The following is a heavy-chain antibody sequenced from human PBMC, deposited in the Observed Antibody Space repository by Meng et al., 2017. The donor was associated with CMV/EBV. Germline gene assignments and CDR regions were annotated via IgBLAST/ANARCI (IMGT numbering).Heavy chain of an antibody. CDR1: GYSISSGYY. V-gene: IGHV4-38-2*02. Sequence: SETLSLTCTVSGYSISSGYYWGWIRQPAGEGLEWVGSIYHSGSTYYNPSLKSRVTISVDTSKNQFSLKLSSVTAADTAVYYCARAFYDFWSGYSSFDPWGQGTLVTVSS. CDR3: ARAFYDFWSGYSSFDP. D-gene: IGHD3-3*01. CDR2: IYHSGST. J-gene: IGHJ5*02.